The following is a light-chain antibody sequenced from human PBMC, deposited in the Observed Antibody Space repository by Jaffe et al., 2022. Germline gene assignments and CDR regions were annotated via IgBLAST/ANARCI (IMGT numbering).Light chain of an antibody. Sequence: QSVLTQPPSVSAAPGQKVTISCSGSSSHIGNNLVSWYQQLPGTAPKLLIYENNKRPSGIPDRFSGSKSGASAILDITGLQTGDEADYYCGTWDSSLSAGVFGGGTKLTVL. CDR2: ENN. CDR1: SSHIGNNL. V-gene: IGLV1-51*02. J-gene: IGLJ2*01. CDR3: GTWDSSLSAGV.